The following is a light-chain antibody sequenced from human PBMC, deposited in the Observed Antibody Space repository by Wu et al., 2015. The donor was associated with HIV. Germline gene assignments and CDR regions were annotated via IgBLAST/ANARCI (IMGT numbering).Light chain of an antibody. CDR3: QQRSTWPPHFT. V-gene: IGKV1-5*03. Sequence: DIQMTQSPSTLSASVGDRVTITCRASQTISSWLAWYQQKPGKAPKLLIYKASTLESGVPSRFSGSGSGTEFTLTISSLQPDDFAIYYCQQRSTWPPHFTFGPGTRVDLK. J-gene: IGKJ3*01. CDR2: KAS. CDR1: QTISSW.